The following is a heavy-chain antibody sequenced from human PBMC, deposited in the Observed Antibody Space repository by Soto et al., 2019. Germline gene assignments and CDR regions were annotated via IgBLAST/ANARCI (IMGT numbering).Heavy chain of an antibody. Sequence: EVQLVESGGGLVQPGGSLRLSCAASGITFSSYWMSWVRQAPGKGLEWVANIKQDGSEKFYVDSVKGRFTISRDNAKNSLYLLMNSLRAEDTAVYYCARVLSYGNIWGQGTMVTVSS. J-gene: IGHJ3*02. D-gene: IGHD5-18*01. CDR2: IKQDGSEK. V-gene: IGHV3-7*04. CDR3: ARVLSYGNI. CDR1: GITFSSYW.